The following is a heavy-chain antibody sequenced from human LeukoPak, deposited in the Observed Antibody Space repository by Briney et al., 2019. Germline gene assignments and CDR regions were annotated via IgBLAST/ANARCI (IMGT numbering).Heavy chain of an antibody. D-gene: IGHD2-15*01. CDR1: GYTFTSYG. CDR2: ISAYNGNT. J-gene: IGHJ4*02. CDR3: ARDLTYCSGGSCRMTDY. Sequence: ASVKVSCKASGYTFTSYGISWVRQAPGQGLEWMGWISAYNGNTNYAQKLQGRVTMTTDTSTSTAYMELRSLRSDDTAVYYCARDLTYCSGGSCRMTDYWGQGTLVTVSS. V-gene: IGHV1-18*01.